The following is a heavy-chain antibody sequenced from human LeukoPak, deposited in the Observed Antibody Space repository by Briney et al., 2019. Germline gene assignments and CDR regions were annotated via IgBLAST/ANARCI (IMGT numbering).Heavy chain of an antibody. V-gene: IGHV3-23*01. CDR2: IGGSPGDT. Sequence: GGSLRLSCAASGFTFSTFSNYGMSWVRQAPGKGLEWVSPIGGSPGDTHYADSVKGRFTISRDNYKNTLYLQMNSLRAEDTAEYYCAKVGLGYAGYDSGGYAYGDWGQETLVTVSS. CDR1: GFTFSTFSNYG. D-gene: IGHD5-12*01. J-gene: IGHJ4*02. CDR3: AKVGLGYAGYDSGGYAYGD.